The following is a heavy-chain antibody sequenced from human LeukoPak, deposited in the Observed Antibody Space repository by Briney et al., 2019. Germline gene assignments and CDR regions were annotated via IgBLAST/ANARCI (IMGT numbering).Heavy chain of an antibody. D-gene: IGHD2-21*02. CDR2: IYYSGST. V-gene: IGHV4-59*01. Sequence: SETLSLTCTVSGGSISSYCWSWIRQPPGKGLEWIGYIYYSGSTNCNPSLKSRVTISVDTSKNQFSLKLSSVTAADTAVYYCARFSYCGGDCYIAFDIWGQGTMVTVSS. J-gene: IGHJ3*02. CDR1: GGSISSYC. CDR3: ARFSYCGGDCYIAFDI.